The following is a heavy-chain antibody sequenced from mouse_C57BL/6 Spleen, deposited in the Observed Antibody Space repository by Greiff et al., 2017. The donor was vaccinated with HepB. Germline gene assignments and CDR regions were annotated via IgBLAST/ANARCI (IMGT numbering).Heavy chain of an antibody. CDR2: IYPGDGDT. D-gene: IGHD2-5*01. J-gene: IGHJ1*03. V-gene: IGHV1-82*01. Sequence: QVQLKQSGPELVKPGASVKISCKASGYAFSSSWMNWVKQRPGKGLEWIGRIYPGDGDTNYNGKFKGKATLTADKSSSTAYMQLSSLTSEDSAVYFCASPSYYSNYVGWYFDVWGTGTTVTVSS. CDR1: GYAFSSSW. CDR3: ASPSYYSNYVGWYFDV.